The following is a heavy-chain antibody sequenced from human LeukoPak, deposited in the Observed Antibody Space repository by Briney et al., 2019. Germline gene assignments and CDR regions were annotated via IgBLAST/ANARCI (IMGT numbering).Heavy chain of an antibody. CDR2: ISDSGANT. CDR1: GFTFSGYA. Sequence: GGSLRLSCAASGFTFSGYAMSWVRQAPGKGLEWVSSISDSGANTYYADSVKGRFTISRDNSKYTLYLQMNTLRAEDTAIYYCAFDWFQNSDYWGQGTLATVSS. J-gene: IGHJ4*02. V-gene: IGHV3-23*01. CDR3: AFDWFQNSDY. D-gene: IGHD3-9*01.